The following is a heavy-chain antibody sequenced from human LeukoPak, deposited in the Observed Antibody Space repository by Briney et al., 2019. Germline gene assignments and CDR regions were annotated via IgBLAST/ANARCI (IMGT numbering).Heavy chain of an antibody. CDR3: ARDPNGDYDGAFDI. CDR1: GGTFISYA. CDR2: IIPIFGTA. V-gene: IGHV1-69*01. J-gene: IGHJ3*02. Sequence: SVKVSCKASGGTFISYAISWVRQAPGQGLEWMGGIIPIFGTANYAQKFQGRVTITADESTSTAYMELSSLRSEDTAVYYCARDPNGDYDGAFDIWGQGTMVTVSS. D-gene: IGHD4-17*01.